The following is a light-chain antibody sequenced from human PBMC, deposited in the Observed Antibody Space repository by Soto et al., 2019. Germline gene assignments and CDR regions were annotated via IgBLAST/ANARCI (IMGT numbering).Light chain of an antibody. CDR2: GAS. V-gene: IGKV1-9*01. CDR1: QGIANF. J-gene: IGKJ3*01. Sequence: IQLTQSPSSLSASVGDRVTISCRASQGIANFLAWYQQKPGKAPKLLIYGASTLQSGVPSRFSGSGSGTDFTLTISSLQTEDFDNYYCQKLNSFHIPFGNGTKVDIK. CDR3: QKLNSFHIP.